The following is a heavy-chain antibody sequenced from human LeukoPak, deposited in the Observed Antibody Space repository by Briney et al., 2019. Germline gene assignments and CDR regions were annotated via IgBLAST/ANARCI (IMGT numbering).Heavy chain of an antibody. CDR3: ARDQRYCSSSSCPWEPFDY. CDR2: IGTAGDP. V-gene: IGHV3-13*05. D-gene: IGHD2-2*01. CDR1: GFTFSSYD. Sequence: PGGSLRLSCAASGFTFSSYDMHWVRQATGKGLEWVSAIGTAGDPYYPGSVKGRFTISRDNAKNSLYLQMNSLRAEDTAVYYCARDQRYCSSSSCPWEPFDYWGQGTLVTVSS. J-gene: IGHJ4*02.